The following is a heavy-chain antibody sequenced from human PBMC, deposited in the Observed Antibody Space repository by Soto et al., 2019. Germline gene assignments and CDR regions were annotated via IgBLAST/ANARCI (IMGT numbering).Heavy chain of an antibody. CDR2: ISSSSSYI. D-gene: IGHD5-12*01. CDR1: GFTFSSYS. CDR3: AREWRGYSGYDVIYYYYMDV. V-gene: IGHV3-21*01. Sequence: PGGSLRLSCAASGFTFSSYSMNWVRQAPGKGLEWVSSISSSSSYIYYADSVKGRFTISRDNAKNSLYLQMNSLRAEDTAVYYCAREWRGYSGYDVIYYYYMDVWGKGTTVTVSS. J-gene: IGHJ6*03.